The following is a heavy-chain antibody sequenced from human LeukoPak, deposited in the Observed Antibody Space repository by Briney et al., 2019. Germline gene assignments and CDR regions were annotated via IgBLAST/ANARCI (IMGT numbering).Heavy chain of an antibody. CDR1: GGSISSSSYY. D-gene: IGHD3-16*01. V-gene: IGHV4-39*07. CDR2: IYYSGST. Sequence: SETLSLTCTVSGGSISSSSYYWGWIRQPPGKGLEWIGSIYYSGSTYYNPSLKSRVTISVDTSKNQFSLKLSSVTAADTAVYYCARPLGVTSTWGQGTLVTVSS. J-gene: IGHJ5*02. CDR3: ARPLGVTST.